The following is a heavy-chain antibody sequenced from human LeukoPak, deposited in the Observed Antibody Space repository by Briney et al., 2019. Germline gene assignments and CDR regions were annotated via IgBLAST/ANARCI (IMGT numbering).Heavy chain of an antibody. Sequence: SETLSLTCAVYGGSFSGYYWSWIRQPPGKRLEWIGEINHSGSTNYNPSLKSRVTISVDTSKNQFSLKLSSVTAADTAVYYCARGVLISEYYYYGMDVWGQGTTVTVSS. V-gene: IGHV4-34*01. CDR3: ARGVLISEYYYYGMDV. CDR2: INHSGST. D-gene: IGHD2-8*01. J-gene: IGHJ6*02. CDR1: GGSFSGYY.